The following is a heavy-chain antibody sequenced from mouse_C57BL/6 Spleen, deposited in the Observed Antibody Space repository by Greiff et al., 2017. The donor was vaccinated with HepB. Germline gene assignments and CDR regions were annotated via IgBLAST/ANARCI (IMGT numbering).Heavy chain of an antibody. J-gene: IGHJ3*01. Sequence: VQLQQSGPELVKPGASVKISCKASGYAFSSSWMNWVKQRPGKGLEWIGRIYPGDGDTNYNGKFKGKATLTADKSSSTAYMQLSSLTSEESAVYYWSRDYGSAWYAYWGQGTLVTVSA. V-gene: IGHV1-82*01. D-gene: IGHD1-1*01. CDR2: IYPGDGDT. CDR3: SRDYGSAWYAY. CDR1: GYAFSSSW.